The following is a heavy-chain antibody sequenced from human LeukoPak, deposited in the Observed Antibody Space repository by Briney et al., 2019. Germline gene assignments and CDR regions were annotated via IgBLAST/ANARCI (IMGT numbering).Heavy chain of an antibody. J-gene: IGHJ5*02. Sequence: PSETLSLTCTVSGGSISSYYWSWIRQPAGKGLEWIGRIYTSGSTNYNPSLKSRVTMSVDTSKNQFSLKLSSVTAADTAVYYCARVGVTMVRGVIQYRKWLDPWGQGTLVTVSS. D-gene: IGHD3-10*01. CDR1: GGSISSYY. V-gene: IGHV4-4*07. CDR2: IYTSGST. CDR3: ARVGVTMVRGVIQYRKWLDP.